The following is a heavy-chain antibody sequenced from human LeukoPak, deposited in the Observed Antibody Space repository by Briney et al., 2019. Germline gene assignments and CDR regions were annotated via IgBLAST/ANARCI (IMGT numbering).Heavy chain of an antibody. CDR3: ARGLPKDIVVVPAALWFDP. Sequence: SETLSLTCTVSGGSISSGGYYWSWIRQHPGKGLEWIGYIYYSGSTYYNPSLKSRVIISVDTSKNQFSLKLSSVTAADTAVYYCARGLPKDIVVVPAALWFDPWGQGTLVTVSS. CDR1: GGSISSGGYY. V-gene: IGHV4-31*03. CDR2: IYYSGST. D-gene: IGHD2-2*01. J-gene: IGHJ5*02.